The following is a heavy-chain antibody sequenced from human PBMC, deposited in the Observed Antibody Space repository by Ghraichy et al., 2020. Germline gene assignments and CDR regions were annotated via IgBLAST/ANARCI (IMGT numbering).Heavy chain of an antibody. J-gene: IGHJ4*02. D-gene: IGHD6-19*01. Sequence: GESLNISCAASGFTFSSYAMSWVRQAPGKGLEWVSAISGSGGSTYYADSVKGRFTISRDNSKNTLYLQMNSLRAEDTAVYYCAKDSSGWYIWTPPEKAFDYWGQGTLVTVSS. CDR3: AKDSSGWYIWTPPEKAFDY. CDR1: GFTFSSYA. V-gene: IGHV3-23*01. CDR2: ISGSGGST.